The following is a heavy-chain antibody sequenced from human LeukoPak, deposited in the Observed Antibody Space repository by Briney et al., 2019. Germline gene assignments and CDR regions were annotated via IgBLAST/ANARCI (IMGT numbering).Heavy chain of an antibody. J-gene: IGHJ4*02. V-gene: IGHV3-53*01. CDR1: GFTVSSNY. CDR2: IYSGGST. CDR3: ARGGYYDILTGYFDY. Sequence: PGGSLRLSCAASGFTVSSNYMSWVRQAPGTGLGWVSVIYSGGSTYYADSVKGRFTISRDNSKNTLYLQMNSLTAEDTAVYYCARGGYYDILTGYFDYWGQGTLVTVSS. D-gene: IGHD3-9*01.